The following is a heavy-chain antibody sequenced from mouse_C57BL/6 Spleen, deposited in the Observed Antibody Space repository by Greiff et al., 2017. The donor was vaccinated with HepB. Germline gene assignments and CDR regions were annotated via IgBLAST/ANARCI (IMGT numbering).Heavy chain of an antibody. CDR3: AREEGYEGNYGLAMDY. D-gene: IGHD2-3*01. J-gene: IGHJ4*01. CDR1: GYTFTSYW. Sequence: QVQLQQPGAELVRPGTSVKLSCKASGYTFTSYWMHWVKQRPGQGLEWIGVIDPSDSYTNYNQTFKGKATLTVDTSSSTAYRQLSSLPSEDSAVYYCAREEGYEGNYGLAMDYWGQGTSVTVSS. CDR2: IDPSDSYT. V-gene: IGHV1-59*01.